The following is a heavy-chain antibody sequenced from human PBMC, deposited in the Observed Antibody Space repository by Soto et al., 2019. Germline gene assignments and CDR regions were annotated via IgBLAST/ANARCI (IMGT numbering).Heavy chain of an antibody. J-gene: IGHJ4*02. CDR2: IDWDDDK. CDR1: GFSLSSKGMR. D-gene: IGHD4-17*01. V-gene: IGHV2-70*04. Sequence: ASGPTLVNPTQTLTLTCTFSGFSLSSKGMRVSWIRQPPGKALEWLARIDWDDDKFYSPSLRTRLTISKDTSKNQVVLTMTNVDPKDTATYYCARSPGGSTVATYFFDYWGQGTLVTVSS. CDR3: ARSPGGSTVATYFFDY.